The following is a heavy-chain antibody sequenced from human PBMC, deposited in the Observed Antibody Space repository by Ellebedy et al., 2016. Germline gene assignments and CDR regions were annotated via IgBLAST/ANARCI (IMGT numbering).Heavy chain of an antibody. V-gene: IGHV1-3*01. Sequence: ASVKVSXKASGCTFTSYAMHWVRQAPGQRLEWMGWINAGNGNTKYSQKFQGRVTITRDTSASTAYMELSSLRSDDTALYYCARTWTLIRGVLDVWGQGTTVTVSS. J-gene: IGHJ6*02. D-gene: IGHD3-10*01. CDR1: GCTFTSYA. CDR3: ARTWTLIRGVLDV. CDR2: INAGNGNT.